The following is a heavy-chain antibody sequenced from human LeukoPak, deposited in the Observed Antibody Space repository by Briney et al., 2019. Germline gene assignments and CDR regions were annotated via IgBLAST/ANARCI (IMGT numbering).Heavy chain of an antibody. Sequence: SETLSLTCTVSGGSISSSCYYWGWLRQPPGKGLEWTGSIYYSGSTYYNPSLKSRVTISVDTSKNQFSLKLSSVTAADTAVYYCARGSDYGGAALGQYFDYWGQGTLVTVSS. V-gene: IGHV4-39*01. CDR3: ARGSDYGGAALGQYFDY. J-gene: IGHJ4*02. D-gene: IGHD4-23*01. CDR2: IYYSGST. CDR1: GGSISSSCYY.